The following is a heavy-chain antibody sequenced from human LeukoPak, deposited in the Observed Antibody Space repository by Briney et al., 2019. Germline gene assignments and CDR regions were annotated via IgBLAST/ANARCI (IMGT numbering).Heavy chain of an antibody. V-gene: IGHV3-23*01. J-gene: IGHJ4*02. CDR3: AKGDYVYVWGSYDY. CDR2: ISGSGGST. Sequence: GGSLRLSCAASGFTFSSYAMSWVRQAPGKGLEWVSAISGSGGSTYYGDSVKGRFTISRDNSKNTLYLQINSLRAEDTAVYYCAKGDYVYVWGSYDYWGQGTLVTVSS. CDR1: GFTFSSYA. D-gene: IGHD3-16*01.